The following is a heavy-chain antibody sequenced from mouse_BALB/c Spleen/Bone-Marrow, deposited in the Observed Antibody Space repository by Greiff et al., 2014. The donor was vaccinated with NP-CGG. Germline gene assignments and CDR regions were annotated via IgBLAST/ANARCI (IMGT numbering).Heavy chain of an antibody. V-gene: IGHV1S22*01. D-gene: IGHD2-1*01. Sequence: LQQPGSELVRPGASVKLSCKASGYTFTTYWIHWVKQRHGQGLEWIGNIYPGSGNTNYGEKFKTKGTLTVDTSSSTAYMHLNSLTSEDSAVYYCTRWNGHYEGFAYWGQGTLVTVSA. CDR1: GYTFTTYW. CDR3: TRWNGHYEGFAY. J-gene: IGHJ3*01. CDR2: IYPGSGNT.